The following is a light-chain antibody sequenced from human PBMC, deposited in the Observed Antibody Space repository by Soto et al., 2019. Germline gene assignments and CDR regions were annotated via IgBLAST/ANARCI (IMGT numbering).Light chain of an antibody. V-gene: IGKV1-39*01. CDR1: QSISSY. J-gene: IGKJ4*01. CDR2: AAS. Sequence: DIQMTQSPSSLSASVGDRVTITCRASQSISSYLNWYQQKPGKAPKLLIYAASSLQSGVPSRFSGSGSGTDFTLTISSLQPEDFATYSCQQSYSTPLTFGGGTTVEIK. CDR3: QQSYSTPLT.